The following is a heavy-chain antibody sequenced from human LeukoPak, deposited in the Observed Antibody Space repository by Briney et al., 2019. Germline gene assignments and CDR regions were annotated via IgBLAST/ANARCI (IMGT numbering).Heavy chain of an antibody. CDR1: GGSISSHY. Sequence: SETLSLTCTVSGGSISSHYWSWIRQPAGKGLEWIGRIFTSGSTNYNPSLKSRVTMSVDTSKNQFSLKLSSVTAADTAVYYCARDLYCSSTSCYRFDPWGQGTLVTVSS. CDR3: ARDLYCSSTSCYRFDP. CDR2: IFTSGST. V-gene: IGHV4-4*07. D-gene: IGHD2-2*01. J-gene: IGHJ5*02.